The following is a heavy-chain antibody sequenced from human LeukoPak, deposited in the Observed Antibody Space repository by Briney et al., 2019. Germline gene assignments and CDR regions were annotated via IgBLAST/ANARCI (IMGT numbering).Heavy chain of an antibody. J-gene: IGHJ4*02. V-gene: IGHV4-39*06. CDR2: IYYSGST. D-gene: IGHD6-13*01. CDR3: ARDISIAAAGKEGTYYFDY. Sequence: SETLSLTCTVSGGSISSSSYYWGWIRQPPGKGLEWIGSIYYSGSTYYNPSLKSRVTISVDTSKNQFPLKLSSVTAADTAVYYCARDISIAAAGKEGTYYFDYWGQGTLVTVSS. CDR1: GGSISSSSYY.